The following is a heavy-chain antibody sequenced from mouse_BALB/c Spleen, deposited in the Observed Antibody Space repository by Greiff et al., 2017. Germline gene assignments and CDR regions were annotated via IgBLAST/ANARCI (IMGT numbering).Heavy chain of an antibody. CDR3: ARDNYGSSPYAMDY. Sequence: QVQLKESGPGLVAPSQSLSITCTVSGFSLTSYGVHWVRQPPGKGLEWLGVIWAGGSTNYNSALMSRLSISKDNSKSQVFLKMNSVQTDDTAMYYCARDNYGSSPYAMDYWGQGTSVTVSS. J-gene: IGHJ4*01. V-gene: IGHV2-9*02. CDR1: GFSLTSYG. D-gene: IGHD1-1*01. CDR2: IWAGGST.